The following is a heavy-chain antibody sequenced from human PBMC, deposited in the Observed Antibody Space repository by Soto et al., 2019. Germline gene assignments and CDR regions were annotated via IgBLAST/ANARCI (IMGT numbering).Heavy chain of an antibody. Sequence: GGSLRLSCAASGFTFSSYGMHWVRQAPGKGLEWVAVIWYDGSNKYYADSVKGRFTISRDNSKNTLYLQMNSLRAEDTAVYYCARDPGHSSSWYHHYYYRMDVWGQGTTVTVSS. D-gene: IGHD6-13*01. J-gene: IGHJ6*02. V-gene: IGHV3-33*01. CDR3: ARDPGHSSSWYHHYYYRMDV. CDR1: GFTFSSYG. CDR2: IWYDGSNK.